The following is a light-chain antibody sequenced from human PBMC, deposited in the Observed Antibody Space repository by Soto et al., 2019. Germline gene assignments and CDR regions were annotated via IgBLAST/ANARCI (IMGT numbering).Light chain of an antibody. CDR1: QSISFY. Sequence: DIQMNPSPSTLSASVGDRVTITCRASQSISFYLAWYQQKSGKAPKVLIYDVSTLESGDPSRFSGSRSGIEFTLTISSLQPDDFATYYCQQDHSYSSWTVGQGTKVEIK. CDR3: QQDHSYSSWT. J-gene: IGKJ1*01. V-gene: IGKV1-5*01. CDR2: DVS.